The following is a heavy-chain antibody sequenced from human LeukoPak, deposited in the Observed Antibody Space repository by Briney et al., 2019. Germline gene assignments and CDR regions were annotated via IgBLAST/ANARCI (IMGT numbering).Heavy chain of an antibody. D-gene: IGHD3-16*01. CDR3: ARSLRGGAYYFDY. CDR1: GGSISSYY. V-gene: IGHV4-59*01. CDR2: IYYSGST. Sequence: SETLSLTCTVSGGSISSYYWSWIRQPPGKGLEWIGYIYYSGSTNYNPSLKSRVTISVDTSKNQFSLKLSSVTAADTAVYYCARSLRGGAYYFDYWGQGTLVTVSS. J-gene: IGHJ4*02.